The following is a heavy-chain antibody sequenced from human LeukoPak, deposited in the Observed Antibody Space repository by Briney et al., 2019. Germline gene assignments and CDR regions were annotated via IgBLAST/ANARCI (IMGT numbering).Heavy chain of an antibody. CDR3: ASLYVVPAAMGYYYYYYMDV. D-gene: IGHD2-2*01. V-gene: IGHV1-69*05. CDR2: IIPIFGTA. J-gene: IGHJ6*03. Sequence: GASVKVSCKASGGTFSSYAISWVRQAPGQGLECRGGIIPIFGTANYAQKFQGRVTITTDESTRTADIELTELRSEDTAVYYCASLYVVPAAMGYYYYYYMDVWGKGPTVTVSS. CDR1: GGTFSSYA.